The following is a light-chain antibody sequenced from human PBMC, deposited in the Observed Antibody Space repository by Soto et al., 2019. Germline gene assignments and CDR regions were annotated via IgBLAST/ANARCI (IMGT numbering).Light chain of an antibody. Sequence: QPVLTQSSSASASLGSSVKLTCTLSSGHSSYIIAWHQQQPGKAPRYLMKLEGSGNYNKGRGVPDRFSGSSSEADRYLNITNHQAEDEADYYCKTWASNTVWVFGGGTKLTVL. J-gene: IGLJ3*02. V-gene: IGLV4-60*03. CDR1: SGHSSYI. CDR2: LEGSGNY. CDR3: KTWASNTVWV.